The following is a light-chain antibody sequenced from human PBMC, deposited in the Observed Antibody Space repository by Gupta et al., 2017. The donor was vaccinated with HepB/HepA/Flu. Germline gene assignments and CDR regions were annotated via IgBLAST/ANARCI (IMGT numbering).Light chain of an antibody. CDR3: QHYDDSIPLS. CDR1: QSFTSGY. J-gene: IGKJ4*01. Sequence: EIVLTQSPGTLSLSPGERATLSCRASQSFTSGYLAWYQQKPGQAPRLLTYGASSRATDIPDRFSGSGSGTDFTLTISRREPEDFAVYYCQHYDDSIPLSFGGGTKVEMK. CDR2: GAS. V-gene: IGKV3-20*01.